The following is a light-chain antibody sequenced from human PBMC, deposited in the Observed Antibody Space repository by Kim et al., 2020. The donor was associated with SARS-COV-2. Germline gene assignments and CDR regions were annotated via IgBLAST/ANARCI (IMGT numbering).Light chain of an antibody. CDR1: QSVTSN. CDR3: QQYHKWPLT. V-gene: IGKV3-15*01. J-gene: IGKJ4*01. CDR2: DAS. Sequence: VPPGQKAALSCWASQSVTSNLAWYQQKPGQAPRLLIYDASTRAIDVPATFSGSGSGTQFTLTISSLRSEDFAVYYCQQYHKWPLTFGGGTKVDIK.